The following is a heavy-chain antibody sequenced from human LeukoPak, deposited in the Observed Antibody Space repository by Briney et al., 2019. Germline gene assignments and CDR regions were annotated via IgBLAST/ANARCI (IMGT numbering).Heavy chain of an antibody. D-gene: IGHD2-15*01. V-gene: IGHV3-53*01. CDR3: ARERGSD. J-gene: IGHJ4*02. CDR2: IHIGVTT. Sequence: GGSLRLSCEASGFTDSTIFMGWVRQAPGKGLEWVSIIHIGVTTYYADSVKGRFTISRDNFKNTLYLQMNSLRAEDTAVYYCARERGSDWGQGTLVTVPS. CDR1: GFTDSTIF.